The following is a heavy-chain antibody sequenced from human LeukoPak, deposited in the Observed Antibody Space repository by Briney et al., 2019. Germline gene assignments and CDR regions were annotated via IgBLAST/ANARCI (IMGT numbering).Heavy chain of an antibody. CDR2: ISGCGGGT. CDR3: AKNDRYSSSPRYYFDD. J-gene: IGHJ4*02. CDR1: GFTFSNYA. V-gene: IGHV3-23*01. D-gene: IGHD6-13*01. Sequence: GGALRLSCAASGFTFSNYAMSWVRQAPGKGLEWISTISGCGGGTYYADSVKGRFTLSRVNSKNTVSLQTDSLRVDDTAVYYCAKNDRYSSSPRYYFDDWGQGTLVTVSS.